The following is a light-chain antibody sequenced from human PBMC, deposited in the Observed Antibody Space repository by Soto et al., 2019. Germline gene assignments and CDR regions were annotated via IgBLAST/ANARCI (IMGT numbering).Light chain of an antibody. CDR3: QTWGTGTVV. V-gene: IGLV4-69*01. CDR1: SGHTSYD. J-gene: IGLJ2*01. Sequence: QPVLTQSPSASAALGASVKLTCTLNSGHTSYDVAWHQHQPGKGPRYLMRLNSDGSHTKGDGIPDRFSGSSSGAERYLTISSLQSEEEADYYCQTWGTGTVVFGGGTKLTVL. CDR2: LNSDGSH.